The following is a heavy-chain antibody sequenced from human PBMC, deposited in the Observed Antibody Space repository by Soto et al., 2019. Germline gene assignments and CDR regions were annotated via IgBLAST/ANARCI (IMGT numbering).Heavy chain of an antibody. V-gene: IGHV4-34*01. CDR2: INHSGST. D-gene: IGHD6-6*01. Sequence: QVQLEQWGAGLLKPSETLSLTCAVYGGSFSAYYWSWIRQPPGKGLEWIGEINHSGSTNYNPSLKSRGTISVDTSKSQFSLKLSSVTAADTAVYYCARTSRFDYWGQGTLVTVSS. CDR3: ARTSRFDY. J-gene: IGHJ4*02. CDR1: GGSFSAYY.